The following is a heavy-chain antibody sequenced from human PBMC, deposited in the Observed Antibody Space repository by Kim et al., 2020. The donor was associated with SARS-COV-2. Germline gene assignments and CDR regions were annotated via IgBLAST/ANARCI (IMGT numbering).Heavy chain of an antibody. V-gene: IGHV3-33*01. Sequence: YAASLKGRFTISRDNSKTTLYLQMNSLRAEDTAVYYCARDLGYYYGMDVWGQGTTVTVSS. CDR3: ARDLGYYYGMDV. J-gene: IGHJ6*02.